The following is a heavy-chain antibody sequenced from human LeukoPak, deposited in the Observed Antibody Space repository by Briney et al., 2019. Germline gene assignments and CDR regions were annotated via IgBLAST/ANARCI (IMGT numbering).Heavy chain of an antibody. CDR1: GDSVSSNSAA. Sequence: SQTLSLTCALSGDSVSSNSAAWNWIRQSPSRGLEWLARTYYRFKWYNDYAVSVKSRITINPDTAKNQFSLQLNSVTPEDTAVYYCARGNYYDSSGYLTRFDYWGQGTLVTVSS. CDR2: TYYRFKWYN. J-gene: IGHJ4*02. CDR3: ARGNYYDSSGYLTRFDY. D-gene: IGHD3-22*01. V-gene: IGHV6-1*01.